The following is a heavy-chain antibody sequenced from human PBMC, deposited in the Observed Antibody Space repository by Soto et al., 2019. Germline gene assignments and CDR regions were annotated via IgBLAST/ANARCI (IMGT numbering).Heavy chain of an antibody. CDR1: GYSFTNYW. V-gene: IGHV5-10-1*01. Sequence: SGESLKISCKGSGYSFTNYWISWVRQMPGKGLEWMGRIDPSDSYTNYSPSFQGHVTISADNSISTAYLQWSSLKASDTAMYYCARQLGCIAVEVDVWGQGTTVTVSS. CDR2: IDPSDSYT. J-gene: IGHJ6*02. D-gene: IGHD6-19*01. CDR3: ARQLGCIAVEVDV.